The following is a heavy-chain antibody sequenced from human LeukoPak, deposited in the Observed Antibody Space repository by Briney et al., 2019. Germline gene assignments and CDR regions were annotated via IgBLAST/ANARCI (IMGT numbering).Heavy chain of an antibody. D-gene: IGHD3-10*01. V-gene: IGHV1-2*06. J-gene: IGHJ6*03. CDR3: AKDGANKVRGVHYFYMDV. CDR1: GYTFTGYY. CDR2: INPNSGGT. Sequence: ASVKVSCKASGYTFTGYYMHWVRQAPGQGLEWMGRINPNSGGTNYAQKFQGRVTMTRDTSISTGYMELGGLRSDDTAVYYCAKDGANKVRGVHYFYMDVWGKGTTVTVSS.